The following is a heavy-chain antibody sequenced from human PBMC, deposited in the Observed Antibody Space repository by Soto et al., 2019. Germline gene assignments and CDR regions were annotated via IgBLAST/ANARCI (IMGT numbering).Heavy chain of an antibody. CDR3: ARAVLRGSSGYYGW. D-gene: IGHD3-22*01. CDR2: INWNGGST. Sequence: GGSLRLSCAASGFTFDDYGMSWVRQAPGKGLEWVSGINWNGGSTGYADSVKGRFTISRDNAKNSLYLQMNSLRAEDTALYYCARAVLRGSSGYYGWWGQGTLVTVSS. V-gene: IGHV3-20*04. J-gene: IGHJ4*02. CDR1: GFTFDDYG.